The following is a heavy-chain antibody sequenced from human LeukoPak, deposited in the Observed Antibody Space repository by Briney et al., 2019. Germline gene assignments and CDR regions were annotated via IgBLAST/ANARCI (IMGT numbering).Heavy chain of an antibody. CDR1: GFTFSSYA. J-gene: IGHJ4*02. CDR3: ATHPGSRSFDY. V-gene: IGHV3-23*01. D-gene: IGHD3-10*01. CDR2: ISGSGDIT. Sequence: PGGSLRLSCAASGFTFSSYAMSWVRQAPGKGLEWVSAISGSGDITYYTNSVKGRFTISRDNSKNTLYLQMNSLRAEDTAVYYCATHPGSRSFDYWGQGTLVTVSS.